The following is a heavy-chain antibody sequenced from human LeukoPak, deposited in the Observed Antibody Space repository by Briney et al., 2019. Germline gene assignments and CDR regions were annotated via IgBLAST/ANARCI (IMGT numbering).Heavy chain of an antibody. Sequence: SETLSLTCAVYGGSFSGYYWSWLRQPPGKGLEWIGYIYHSGSTYYNPSLKSRVTISVDTSKNQFSLKLSSVTAADTAVYYCARGGYNTYYYDSSGYLDLDYWGQGTLVTVSS. CDR3: ARGGYNTYYYDSSGYLDLDY. CDR1: GGSFSGYY. J-gene: IGHJ4*02. V-gene: IGHV4-34*01. D-gene: IGHD3-22*01. CDR2: IYHSGST.